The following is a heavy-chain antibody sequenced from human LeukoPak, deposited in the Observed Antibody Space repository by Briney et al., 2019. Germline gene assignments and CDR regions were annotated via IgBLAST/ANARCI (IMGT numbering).Heavy chain of an antibody. CDR2: IYYSGST. Sequence: PSETLSLTCTVSGGSISSYYWSWIRQPPGKGLEWIGYIYYSGSTKYNPSLKSRVTISVDTSKNQFSLKVSSVTAADTAVYYCARDGGYEFDYWGQGTLVTVSS. CDR1: GGSISSYY. D-gene: IGHD5-12*01. V-gene: IGHV4-59*01. J-gene: IGHJ4*02. CDR3: ARDGGYEFDY.